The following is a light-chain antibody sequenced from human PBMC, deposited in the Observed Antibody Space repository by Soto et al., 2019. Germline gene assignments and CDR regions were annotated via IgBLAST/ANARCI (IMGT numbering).Light chain of an antibody. Sequence: EIVLTQSPGTLSVSPGERATLSCRASQSISSNYLAWYQQKPGQAPSLLIYGASSRATGIPDRFSGSGSGTDFALTIRSLEPEDSAIYYCQQYGGWTFGQGAKVEVK. CDR2: GAS. CDR1: QSISSNY. V-gene: IGKV3-20*01. CDR3: QQYGGWT. J-gene: IGKJ1*01.